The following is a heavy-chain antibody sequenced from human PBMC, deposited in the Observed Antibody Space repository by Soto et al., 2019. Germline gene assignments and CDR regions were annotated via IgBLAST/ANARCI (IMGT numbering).Heavy chain of an antibody. CDR2: IIPIFGTA. CDR1: GGTFSSYA. V-gene: IGHV1-69*01. Sequence: QVQLVQSGAELKKPGSSVKVSCKASGGTFSSYAISWVRQAPGQGLEWMGGIIPIFGTANYAQKFQGRVRITADESTSRAYRELSSLRSEDTAVYYCARQYSSGWYSRRHFDYWGQGTLVTVSS. D-gene: IGHD6-19*01. J-gene: IGHJ4*02. CDR3: ARQYSSGWYSRRHFDY.